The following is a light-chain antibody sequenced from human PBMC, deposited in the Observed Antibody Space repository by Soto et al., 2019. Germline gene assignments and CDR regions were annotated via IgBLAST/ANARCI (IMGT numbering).Light chain of an antibody. CDR3: SSYTSSSTWV. CDR2: EVS. Sequence: SVLTQPASVSGSPGQSITISCTGTSSDVGGYKYVSWYQQHPDKAPKLMLYEVSNRPSGVSNRFSGSKSGNTASLTISGIQAEDEADYYCSSYTSSSTWVFGGGTKLTVL. J-gene: IGLJ3*02. CDR1: SSDVGGYKY. V-gene: IGLV2-14*01.